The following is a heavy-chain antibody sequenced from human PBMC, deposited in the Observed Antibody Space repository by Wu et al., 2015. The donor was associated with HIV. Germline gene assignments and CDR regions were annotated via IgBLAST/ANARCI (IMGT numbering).Heavy chain of an antibody. Sequence: QVQLVQSGAEVKKPGSSVRVSCKASGGTFSTYAINWVRQAPGQGLEWMGRIVPLFDAPNYAQRFHDRLAITADGSTTTAYMELSSLRSEDTAVYYCARNTDSVATSLYSLGVWGQGTTVTVSS. CDR2: IVPLFDAP. J-gene: IGHJ6*02. V-gene: IGHV1-69*13. D-gene: IGHD5-12*01. CDR1: GGTFSTYA. CDR3: ARNTDSVATSLYSLGV.